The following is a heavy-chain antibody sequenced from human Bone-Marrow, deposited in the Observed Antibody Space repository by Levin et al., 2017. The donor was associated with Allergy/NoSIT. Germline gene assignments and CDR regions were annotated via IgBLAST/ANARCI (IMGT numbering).Heavy chain of an antibody. CDR2: ISGSGGST. J-gene: IGHJ6*02. V-gene: IGHV3-23*01. Sequence: PGGSLRLSCAASGFTFSSYAMSWVRQAPGKGLEWVSAISGSGGSTYYADSVKGRFTISRDNSKNTLYLQMNSLRAEDTAVYYCAKDRMEGGRRWELLGSSSYYYGMDVWGQGTTVTVSS. CDR1: GFTFSSYA. D-gene: IGHD1-26*01. CDR3: AKDRMEGGRRWELLGSSSYYYGMDV.